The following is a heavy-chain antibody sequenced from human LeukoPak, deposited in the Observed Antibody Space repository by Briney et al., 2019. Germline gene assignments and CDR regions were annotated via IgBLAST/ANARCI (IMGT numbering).Heavy chain of an antibody. J-gene: IGHJ3*02. CDR2: NYSSGST. CDR1: GGSISSYY. CDR3: ARDPYSGSYYRWAFDI. V-gene: IGHV4-59*01. D-gene: IGHD1-26*01. Sequence: KPSETLSLPCTVSGGSISSYYWSWIRQPPGKGLEWIGYNYSSGSTNYNPSLKSRVTIAVDTSKNQFSLKLSSVTAADTAVYYCARDPYSGSYYRWAFDIWGQGTMVTVSS.